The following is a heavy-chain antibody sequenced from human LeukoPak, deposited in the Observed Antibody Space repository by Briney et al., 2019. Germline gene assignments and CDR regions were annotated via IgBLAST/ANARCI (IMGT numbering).Heavy chain of an antibody. J-gene: IGHJ6*04. CDR1: GYTFTSYA. D-gene: IGHD2-2*01. CDR2: INTNTGNP. Sequence: ASVKVSCKASGYTFTSYAMNWVRQAPGQGLEWMGWINTNTGNPTYAQGFTGRVVFSLDTSVSTAYLQICSLKAEDTAVYYCARAVEGRYCSSTSCYGSYYYYYGMDVWGKGTTVTVSS. CDR3: ARAVEGRYCSSTSCYGSYYYYYGMDV. V-gene: IGHV7-4-1*01.